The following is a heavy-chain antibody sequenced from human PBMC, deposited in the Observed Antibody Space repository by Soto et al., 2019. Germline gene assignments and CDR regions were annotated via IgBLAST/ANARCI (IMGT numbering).Heavy chain of an antibody. Sequence: QVQLQESGPGLVKPSGTLSLTCAVSGDSISSSAWWTWVRQPPEKGLEWIGEIHHSGGPNYNPSLKSRVTLSIDKPKNQFSLKLSPVTAADTAVYYCARDYAGITGTTLVWGQGLLVTVSS. CDR2: IHHSGGP. CDR3: ARDYAGITGTTLV. J-gene: IGHJ4*02. V-gene: IGHV4-4*02. D-gene: IGHD1-20*01. CDR1: GDSISSSAW.